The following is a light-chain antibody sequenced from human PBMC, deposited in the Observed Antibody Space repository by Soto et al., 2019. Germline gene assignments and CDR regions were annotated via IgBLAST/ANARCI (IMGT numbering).Light chain of an antibody. V-gene: IGKV3-11*01. CDR1: QSVSSY. J-gene: IGKJ1*01. CDR3: HPYNRYWP. Sequence: EVSLSPCTLSLSPGERAPLSCRASQSVSSYLAWYQQKPGQAPRLLIYDASNRATGIPARFSGSGSGTEFTLTISSLQPDDFPTYCCHPYNRYWPFGQGTKVDIK. CDR2: DAS.